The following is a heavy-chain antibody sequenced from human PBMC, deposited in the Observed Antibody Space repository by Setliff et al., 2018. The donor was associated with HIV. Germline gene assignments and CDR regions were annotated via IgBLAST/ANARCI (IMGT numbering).Heavy chain of an antibody. V-gene: IGHV4-61*01. CDR2: IYVYNSERT. CDR1: GDSISSGSYY. J-gene: IGHJ4*02. CDR3: ARAVNFDY. D-gene: IGHD6-19*01. Sequence: SETLSLTCSVSGDSISSGSYYWSWIRQPPGKGLEWIGYIYVYNSERTNYNPSLTSRVTISVDTSRNQFSLKLTSVTAADTAIYYCARAVNFDYWGQGTQVTVSS.